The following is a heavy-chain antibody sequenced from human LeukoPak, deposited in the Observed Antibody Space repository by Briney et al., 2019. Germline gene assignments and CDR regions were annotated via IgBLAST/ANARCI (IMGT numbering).Heavy chain of an antibody. V-gene: IGHV3-21*01. CDR2: ISSSSSYI. J-gene: IGHJ4*02. Sequence: GGSLRLSCAASGFTFSSYSMNWVRQAPGKGLEWVSSISSSSSYIYYADSVKGRFTISRDNAKNSLYLQMNSLRAEDTAVYYCARDTEYYYDSSGYRTFDYWGQGTLVTVSS. CDR3: ARDTEYYYDSSGYRTFDY. CDR1: GFTFSSYS. D-gene: IGHD3-22*01.